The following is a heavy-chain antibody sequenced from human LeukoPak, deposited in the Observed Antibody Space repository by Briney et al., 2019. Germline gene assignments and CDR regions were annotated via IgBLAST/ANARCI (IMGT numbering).Heavy chain of an antibody. CDR3: TRLRWELLGGHDY. Sequence: PGGSLRLSCAASGFTFSGSAMHWVRQASGKGLEWVGRIRSEANSYATAYAASVKGTFTISRDDSKTTAYLRMNSLKTEDTAVYYCTRLRWELLGGHDYWGQGTLVTVSS. CDR1: GFTFSGSA. D-gene: IGHD1-26*01. V-gene: IGHV3-73*01. CDR2: IRSEANSYAT. J-gene: IGHJ4*02.